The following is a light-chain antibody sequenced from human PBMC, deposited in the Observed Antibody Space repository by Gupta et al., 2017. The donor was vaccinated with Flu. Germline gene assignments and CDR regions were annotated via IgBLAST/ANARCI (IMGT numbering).Light chain of an antibody. V-gene: IGKV3-20*01. CDR3: QQDSISLYT. CDR2: GAS. CDR1: QSVNNNL. J-gene: IGKJ2*01. Sequence: EIVLTQSPGTLSLSPGERATLSCRASQSVNNNLLTWYQQKPGQAPRLLIYGASSRATGIPDRISGSGSGTDFTLTISMLDPEDFAVYYCQQDSISLYTFGQGTKLEIK.